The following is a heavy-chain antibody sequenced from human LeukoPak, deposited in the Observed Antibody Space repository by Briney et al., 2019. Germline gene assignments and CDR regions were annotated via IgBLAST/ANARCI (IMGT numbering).Heavy chain of an antibody. Sequence: PSETLSLTCTVSGGSISSYYWSWIRQPPGKGLEWIGYIYYSGSTNYNPSLKSRVTISVDTSKNQFSLKLSSVTAADTAVYYCARIPGGLTVAGYFDYWGQGTLVTVSS. CDR2: IYYSGST. D-gene: IGHD6-19*01. CDR3: ARIPGGLTVAGYFDY. V-gene: IGHV4-59*01. J-gene: IGHJ4*02. CDR1: GGSISSYY.